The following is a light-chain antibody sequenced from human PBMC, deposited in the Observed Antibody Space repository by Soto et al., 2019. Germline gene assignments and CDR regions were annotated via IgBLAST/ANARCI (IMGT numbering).Light chain of an antibody. CDR1: RNVGDW. CDR3: QEHGTYPLT. J-gene: IGKJ4*01. V-gene: IGKV1-5*03. CDR2: KAS. Sequence: DKQLTQSPSTLSASIGDRVTITCRASRNVGDWFAWFQQKPGKAPKLLIYKASTLESGVPSRFRGTASGTEFTLTISSLQPDDYASYYCQEHGTYPLTFGGGTKVEIK.